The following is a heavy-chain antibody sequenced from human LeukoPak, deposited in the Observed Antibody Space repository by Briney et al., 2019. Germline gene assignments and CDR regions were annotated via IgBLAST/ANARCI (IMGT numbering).Heavy chain of an antibody. CDR1: GGTFSSYA. D-gene: IGHD5-18*01. V-gene: IGHV1-69*05. Sequence: SAKVSCKASGGTFSSYAISWVRQAPGQGLEWMGTIIPIFGTANYAQRFQGRVTITTDESTSTAYMELRSLRSDDTAVYYCARDWNTAMGDWGQGTLVTVSS. J-gene: IGHJ4*02. CDR3: ARDWNTAMGD. CDR2: IIPIFGTA.